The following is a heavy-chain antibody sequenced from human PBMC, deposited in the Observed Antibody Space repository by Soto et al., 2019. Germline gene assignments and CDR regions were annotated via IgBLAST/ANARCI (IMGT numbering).Heavy chain of an antibody. CDR1: GGSISSYY. D-gene: IGHD4-17*01. CDR2: IYYSGST. J-gene: IGHJ4*02. Sequence: SETLSLTCTVSGGSISSYYWSWIRQPPGKGLEWIGYIYYSGSTNYNPSLKSRVTISVDTSKNQFSLKLSSVTAAGTAVYYCARSMTTVTANYFDYWGQGTLLTVS. CDR3: ARSMTTVTANYFDY. V-gene: IGHV4-59*01.